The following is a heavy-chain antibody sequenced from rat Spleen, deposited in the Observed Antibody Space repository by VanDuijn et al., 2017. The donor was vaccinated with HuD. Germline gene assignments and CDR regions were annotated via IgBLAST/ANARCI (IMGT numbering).Heavy chain of an antibody. Sequence: EVQLVESDGGLVQPGRSLKLSCAASGFTFSDYYMAWVRQAPTKGLEWVATISLDGGRNFYRDSVKGRFTISRDDAKITLYLQMDSLRSEDTATYYCAKVLSGSFDYWGQGTLVTVSS. V-gene: IGHV5-29*01. CDR2: ISLDGGRN. CDR1: GFTFSDYY. CDR3: AKVLSGSFDY. J-gene: IGHJ3*01. D-gene: IGHD5-1*01.